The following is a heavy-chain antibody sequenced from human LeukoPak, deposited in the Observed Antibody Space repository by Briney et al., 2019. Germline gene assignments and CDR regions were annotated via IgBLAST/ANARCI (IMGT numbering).Heavy chain of an antibody. D-gene: IGHD2-8*02. CDR1: GFTFTYNG. Sequence: GGSLRPSCAASGFTFTYNGMNWVRQAPGKGLEWVSAISGSGGSTYYADSVKGRFTISRDNSKNTLYLQMNSLRAEDTAIYYCATYRQVLLPFESWGQGTLVTVSS. CDR3: ATYRQVLLPFES. V-gene: IGHV3-23*01. J-gene: IGHJ4*02. CDR2: ISGSGGST.